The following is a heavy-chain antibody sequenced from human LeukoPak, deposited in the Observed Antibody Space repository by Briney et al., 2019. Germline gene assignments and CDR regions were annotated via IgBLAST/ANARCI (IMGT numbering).Heavy chain of an antibody. CDR3: ANDYCSTTICLDY. D-gene: IGHD2-2*01. V-gene: IGHV3-23*01. CDR1: GLTFSSHA. Sequence: GGSLRLSCAASGLTFSSHAMNWVRQAPRKGLEWLSAISCDGGSTHYADSVKGRLTISRDNSKNTLFLQRNILRAEDTAVYSCANDYCSTTICLDYWGQGTLVTVSS. CDR2: ISCDGGST. J-gene: IGHJ4*02.